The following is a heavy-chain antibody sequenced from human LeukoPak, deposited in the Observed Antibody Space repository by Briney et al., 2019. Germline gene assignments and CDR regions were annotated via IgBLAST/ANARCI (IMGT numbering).Heavy chain of an antibody. CDR2: ISYSGST. Sequence: PSETLSLTCTVSGGSINTYYWHWIRQPPGKGLEWIGYISYSGSTNYNPSLKSRVTTSIDKSKNQFSLKLSSVTAADPAVYYCARSGGYSGYDVDYWGQGTLVTVSS. V-gene: IGHV4-59*01. J-gene: IGHJ4*02. D-gene: IGHD5-12*01. CDR1: GGSINTYY. CDR3: ARSGGYSGYDVDY.